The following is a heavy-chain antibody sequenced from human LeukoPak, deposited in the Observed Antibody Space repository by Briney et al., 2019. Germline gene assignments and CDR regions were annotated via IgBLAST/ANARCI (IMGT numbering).Heavy chain of an antibody. CDR1: GGSISSYY. J-gene: IGHJ4*02. Sequence: SETLSLTCTVSGGSISSYYWSWIRQPAGKGLEWIGRIYTSGSTNYNPSLKSRVTMSVDTSKNQFSLKLSSVTAADTAVYYCARIPRFDSRGYSFDYWGQGTLVTVSS. V-gene: IGHV4-4*07. CDR3: ARIPRFDSRGYSFDY. CDR2: IYTSGST. D-gene: IGHD3-22*01.